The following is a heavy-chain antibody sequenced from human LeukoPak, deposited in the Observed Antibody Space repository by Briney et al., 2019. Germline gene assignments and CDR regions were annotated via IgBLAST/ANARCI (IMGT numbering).Heavy chain of an antibody. V-gene: IGHV3-33*06. J-gene: IGHJ1*01. D-gene: IGHD3-22*01. Sequence: PGGSLRLSCAASGFTFSSYWMSWVRQAPGKGLEWVAVIWYDGSNKYYADSVKGRFTISRDNSKNTLYLQMNSLRAEDTAVYYCAKDREYYDSSGYHFQHWGQGTLVTVSS. CDR2: IWYDGSNK. CDR3: AKDREYYDSSGYHFQH. CDR1: GFTFSSYW.